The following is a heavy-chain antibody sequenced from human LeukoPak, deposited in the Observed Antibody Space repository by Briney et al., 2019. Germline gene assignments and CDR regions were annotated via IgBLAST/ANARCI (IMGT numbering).Heavy chain of an antibody. D-gene: IGHD5-12*01. CDR1: GFTFRSHW. J-gene: IGHJ4*02. Sequence: PGGSLILSCAASGFTFRSHWMSWVRQPPGDELEWVASIQQEGSEKYYVDSVRGRFTASRDNAKKSLYLQMNSRRAEDTAVYYCARGSCAGDSLRHDYWGQGTLVTVSS. CDR2: IQQEGSEK. V-gene: IGHV3-7*01. CDR3: ARGSCAGDSLRHDY.